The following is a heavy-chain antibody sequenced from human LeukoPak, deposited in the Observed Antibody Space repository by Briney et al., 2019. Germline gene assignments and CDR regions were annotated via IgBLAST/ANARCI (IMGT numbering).Heavy chain of an antibody. Sequence: PGGSLRLSCAASGFTFSSYAMSWVRQAPGKGLEWVSSISGSGGSTYYADSVKGRFTISRGNSKNTLFLQLNSLRAEDTAVYYCVKYGSGIYYNLGASDIWGQGTMVTVCS. V-gene: IGHV3-23*01. J-gene: IGHJ3*02. D-gene: IGHD3-10*01. CDR2: ISGSGGST. CDR1: GFTFSSYA. CDR3: VKYGSGIYYNLGASDI.